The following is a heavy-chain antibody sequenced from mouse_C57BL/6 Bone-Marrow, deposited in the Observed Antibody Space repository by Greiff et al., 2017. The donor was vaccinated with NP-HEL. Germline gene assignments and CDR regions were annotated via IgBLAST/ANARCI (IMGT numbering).Heavy chain of an antibody. CDR1: GFTFSSYG. CDR3: ARNTVAFDY. J-gene: IGHJ2*01. V-gene: IGHV5-6*01. Sequence: EVQLVESGGDLVKPGGSLKLSCAASGFTFSSYGMSWVRQTPDKRLEWVATISSGGSYTYYPDSVKGRFTISRDNAKNTLYLQMSRLKSDDTAMYYGARNTVAFDYWGQGTTLTVSS. D-gene: IGHD1-1*01. CDR2: ISSGGSYT.